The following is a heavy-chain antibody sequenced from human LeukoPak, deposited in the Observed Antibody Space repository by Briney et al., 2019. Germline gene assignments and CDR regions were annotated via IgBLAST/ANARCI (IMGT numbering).Heavy chain of an antibody. J-gene: IGHJ4*02. CDR2: LRYDGSNK. CDR3: AKDASDLVAATAIDS. CDR1: GFTLSSYA. V-gene: IGHV3-30*02. D-gene: IGHD6-19*01. Sequence: GGSLRLSCAASGFTLSSYAMSWVRQAPGKGLEWVAFLRYDGSNKDYADSVKGRFSISRDNSNNTVDLEMNSLRAEDTAVYYCAKDASDLVAATAIDSWGQGTLVTVSS.